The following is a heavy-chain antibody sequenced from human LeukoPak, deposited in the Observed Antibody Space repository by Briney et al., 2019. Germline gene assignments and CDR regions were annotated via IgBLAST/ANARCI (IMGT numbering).Heavy chain of an antibody. J-gene: IGHJ4*02. CDR3: ARLVDIVATSPYFDY. V-gene: IGHV4-59*12. Sequence: SETLSLTCTVSGGSFSSYYWTWIRQPPGKGLEWIGYIDHSGSTNYNPSPKSRVTISVDTSKNQFSLKLSSVTAADTAVYYCARLVDIVATSPYFDYWGQGTLVTVSS. CDR2: IDHSGST. D-gene: IGHD5-12*01. CDR1: GGSFSSYY.